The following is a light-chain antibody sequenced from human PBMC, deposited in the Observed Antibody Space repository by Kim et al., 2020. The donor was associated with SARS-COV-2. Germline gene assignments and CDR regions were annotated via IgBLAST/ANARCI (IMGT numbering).Light chain of an antibody. CDR3: QQRGSWPLT. J-gene: IGKJ4*01. Sequence: SPEERATLSCWASQSVTGYLAWYQQKCGQAPRLLIYDSSNRATGIPARFSGSGSGTDFTLTISSLEPEDFAIYYCQQRGSWPLTFGGGTKVDIK. CDR1: QSVTGY. CDR2: DSS. V-gene: IGKV3-11*01.